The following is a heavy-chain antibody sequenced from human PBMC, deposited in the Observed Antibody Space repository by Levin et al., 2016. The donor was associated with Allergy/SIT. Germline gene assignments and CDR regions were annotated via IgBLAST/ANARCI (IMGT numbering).Heavy chain of an antibody. Sequence: GGSLRLSCEASGFTISSNYLNWVRQAPGKGLEWVSVIYSGGSTYYANSVKGRFTISRDISKNTVFLQMSSLRSEDSAVYYCARLSAGGGRSGSYAFDIWGQGTLVTVSS. J-gene: IGHJ3*02. CDR1: GFTISSNY. V-gene: IGHV3-66*02. CDR2: IYSGGST. D-gene: IGHD6-19*01. CDR3: ARLSAGGGRSGSYAFDI.